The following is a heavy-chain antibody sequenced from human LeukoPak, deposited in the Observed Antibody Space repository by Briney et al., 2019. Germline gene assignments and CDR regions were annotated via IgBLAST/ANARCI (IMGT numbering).Heavy chain of an antibody. CDR2: IIPVLGIA. CDR3: ARDHNLEWLCLRD. D-gene: IGHD3-3*01. J-gene: IGHJ4*02. CDR1: GGTFSSYS. V-gene: IGHV1-69*04. Sequence: GSSVKASCKAPGGTFSSYSISWVRQAPGQGLEWMGRIIPVLGIANYAQKFQGRVTITTDESTSTAYMELSSLRSEDTAVYYCARDHNLEWLCLRDWGQGTLVTVSS.